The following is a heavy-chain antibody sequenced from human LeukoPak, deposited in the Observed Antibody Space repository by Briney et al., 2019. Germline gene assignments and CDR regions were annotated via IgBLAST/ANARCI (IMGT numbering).Heavy chain of an antibody. D-gene: IGHD3-16*01. CDR1: XSRXXXYW. V-gene: IGHV5-51*01. J-gene: IGHJ4*02. CDR3: ARYPRGEGFDY. Sequence: XGXXSRXXXYWIGWVRQMPGKGLEWMGIIYPNDSDTIYCPSFQGQVTISADKSISTAYLQWGSLKASDTAMYYCARYPRGEGFDYWGQGTLVTVSS. CDR2: IYPNDSDT.